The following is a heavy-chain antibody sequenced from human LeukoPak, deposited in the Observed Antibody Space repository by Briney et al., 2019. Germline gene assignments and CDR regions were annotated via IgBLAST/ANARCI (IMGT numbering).Heavy chain of an antibody. D-gene: IGHD1-26*01. CDR3: ASFPWDLRPT. Sequence: GGSLRHSCVTSGFPFSTYSMNWVRQAPGKGLEWLSYITSTSDTIYYADSVKGRFTISRDNAKNSLYLQMNSLRAEDTAVYYCASFPWDLRPTWGQGTLVSVAS. CDR1: GFPFSTYS. CDR2: ITSTSDTI. J-gene: IGHJ4*02. V-gene: IGHV3-48*01.